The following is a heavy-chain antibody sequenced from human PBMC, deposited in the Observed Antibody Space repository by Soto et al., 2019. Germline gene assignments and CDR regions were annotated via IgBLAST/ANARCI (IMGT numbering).Heavy chain of an antibody. J-gene: IGHJ4*02. Sequence: PGGSLRLSCAASGFTFSSYWMSWVRQAPGKGPEWVANIKQDGSEKYYVDSVKGRFTISRDNAKNSLYLQMNSLRAEDTAVYYCARWGPGDYYDSSGYCDYWGQGTLVTVYS. CDR3: ARWGPGDYYDSSGYCDY. CDR2: IKQDGSEK. CDR1: GFTFSSYW. V-gene: IGHV3-7*01. D-gene: IGHD3-22*01.